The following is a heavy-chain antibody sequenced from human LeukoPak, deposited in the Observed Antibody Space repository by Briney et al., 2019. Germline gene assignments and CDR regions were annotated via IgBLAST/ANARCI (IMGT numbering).Heavy chain of an antibody. Sequence: GGSLRLSCAASGFTFSGYSMNWVRQAPGKGLEWVSSISSSSSYIYYADSVKGRFTISRDNAKNSLYLQMNSLRAEDTAVYYCAREYCSSTSCYSYYYYMDVWGKGTTVTVSS. D-gene: IGHD2-2*01. CDR3: AREYCSSTSCYSYYYYMDV. J-gene: IGHJ6*03. CDR2: ISSSSSYI. V-gene: IGHV3-21*01. CDR1: GFTFSGYS.